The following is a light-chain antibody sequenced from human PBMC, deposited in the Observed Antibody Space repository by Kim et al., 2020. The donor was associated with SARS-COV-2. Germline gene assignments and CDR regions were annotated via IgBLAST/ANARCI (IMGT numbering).Light chain of an antibody. V-gene: IGLV2-8*01. Sequence: QSALTQPPSASGSPGQSVTISCTGTSSDLAGYNYVSWHQQHPGKAPKLIIYDVTKRPSGVPDRFSGSKSGNTASLTVSGLQAEDEADYYCSSYAGRVFGGGTQLTVL. CDR2: DVT. CDR3: SSYAGRV. CDR1: SSDLAGYNY. J-gene: IGLJ2*01.